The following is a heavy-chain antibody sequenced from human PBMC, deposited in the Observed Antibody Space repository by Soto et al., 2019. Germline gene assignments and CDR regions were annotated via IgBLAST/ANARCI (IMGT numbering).Heavy chain of an antibody. Sequence: GASVKVSCKASGYTFTGYYMHWVRQAPGQGLEWMGWINPNSGGTNYAQKFQGWVTMTRDTSISTAYMELSRLRSDDTAVYYCAGWVSRATGLGDEGSYYYYYGIDVWGQGTTLTLSS. CDR2: INPNSGGT. CDR3: AGWVSRATGLGDEGSYYYYYGIDV. CDR1: GYTFTGYY. V-gene: IGHV1-2*04. J-gene: IGHJ6*02. D-gene: IGHD3-10*01.